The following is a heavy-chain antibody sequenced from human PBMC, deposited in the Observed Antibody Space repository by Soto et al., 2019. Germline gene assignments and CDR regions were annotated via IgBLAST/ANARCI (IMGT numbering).Heavy chain of an antibody. CDR2: IIPTLGTP. CDR1: GGTFGTHA. J-gene: IGHJ6*02. D-gene: IGHD3-3*01. Sequence: QVQLVQSGAEVKKPGSSVKVSCKASGGTFGTHAISWVRQAPGQGLEWLGGIIPTLGTPNYAQKFQGRVTVTAEEYTSTAYMELSRLTSEDTAVYYCARAAFRSGYYGYYYGMDVWGQGTAVNV. CDR3: ARAAFRSGYYGYYYGMDV. V-gene: IGHV1-69*01.